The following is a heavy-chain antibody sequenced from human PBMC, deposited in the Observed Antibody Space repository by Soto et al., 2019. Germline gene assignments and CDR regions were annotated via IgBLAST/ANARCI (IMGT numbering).Heavy chain of an antibody. J-gene: IGHJ4*02. V-gene: IGHV3-30-3*01. Sequence: QVQLVESGGGVVQPGRSLRLSCAASGFTFSSYAMHWVRQAPGKGLEWVAVISYDGSNKYYADSVKGRFTISRDNPKNTLYLQMNSLRAEDTAGYYCARDDSDSSTFDYWGQGTLVTVSS. CDR3: ARDDSDSSTFDY. CDR1: GFTFSSYA. CDR2: ISYDGSNK. D-gene: IGHD6-13*01.